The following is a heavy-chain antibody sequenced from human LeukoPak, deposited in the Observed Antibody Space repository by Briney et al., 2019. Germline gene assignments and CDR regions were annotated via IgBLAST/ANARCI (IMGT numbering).Heavy chain of an antibody. D-gene: IGHD1-26*01. CDR1: EYSLTGNS. CDR3: ARKVVGATHPLDY. Sequence: ASVKVSCKASEYSLTGNSMHWVRQAPGQGLEWMGWINGKSGDTKYAKKFQGRVTMTRDSSTSTVFMELSSLKSDDTALYYCARKVVGATHPLDYWGQGTLVTVSS. J-gene: IGHJ4*02. V-gene: IGHV1-2*02. CDR2: INGKSGDT.